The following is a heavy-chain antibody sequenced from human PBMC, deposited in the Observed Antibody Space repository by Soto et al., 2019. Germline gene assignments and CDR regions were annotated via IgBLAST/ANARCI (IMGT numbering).Heavy chain of an antibody. Sequence: EVQLLESGGGLVQPGGSLRLSCAASAFTFSSYAMSWVRQSPGKGLEWVSGISGSGISTYYADSVKGRFSISRDNSKNTLYLQMDSLRDEDTAVYYCAREPGAITVAGNLDYWGQGTLVNVSS. CDR3: AREPGAITVAGNLDY. CDR1: AFTFSSYA. D-gene: IGHD6-19*01. CDR2: ISGSGIST. J-gene: IGHJ4*02. V-gene: IGHV3-23*01.